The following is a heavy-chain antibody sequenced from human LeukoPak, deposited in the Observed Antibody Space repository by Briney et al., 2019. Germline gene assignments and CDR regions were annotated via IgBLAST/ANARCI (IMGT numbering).Heavy chain of an antibody. V-gene: IGHV3-11*01. CDR3: ARAGLLWFGVDY. D-gene: IGHD3-10*01. Sequence: GGSLRPSCAASGFTFSDYYMSWIRQAPGKGLEWVSYISNSGSTIYYADSVKGRFTISRDNAKNSVYLQMNSLRAEDAAVYYCARAGLLWFGVDYWGRGTLVTVSS. J-gene: IGHJ4*02. CDR1: GFTFSDYY. CDR2: ISNSGSTI.